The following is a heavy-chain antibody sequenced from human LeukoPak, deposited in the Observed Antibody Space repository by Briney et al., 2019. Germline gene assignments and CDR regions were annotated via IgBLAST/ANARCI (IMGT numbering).Heavy chain of an antibody. V-gene: IGHV3-74*01. Sequence: PGGSLRLSCAASGFSISIYWMHWVRQAPGKGLVWVSRIDSDGSRTSYADSVRGRFTISRDNAKNTVYLQMNSLRGEATALYYCAPCTSTSCPDYWGQGTLVTVSS. D-gene: IGHD2-2*01. CDR3: APCTSTSCPDY. CDR2: IDSDGSRT. CDR1: GFSISIYW. J-gene: IGHJ4*02.